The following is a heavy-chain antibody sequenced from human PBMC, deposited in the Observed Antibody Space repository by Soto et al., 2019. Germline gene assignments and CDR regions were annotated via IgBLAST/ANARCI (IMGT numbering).Heavy chain of an antibody. J-gene: IGHJ4*02. V-gene: IGHV3-23*01. D-gene: IGHD2-15*01. CDR1: GFTFRSYS. CDR3: AKRRGAGGHFDY. Sequence: PXGFLIVSYTAAGFTFRSYSMVWVRQGPGKGLEWVAVVSIGGSTHYADSVRGRFTISRDNSKNTLSLQMNSLTAEDTAVYFCAKRRGAGGHFDYWGQGDLVTVSS. CDR2: VSIGGST.